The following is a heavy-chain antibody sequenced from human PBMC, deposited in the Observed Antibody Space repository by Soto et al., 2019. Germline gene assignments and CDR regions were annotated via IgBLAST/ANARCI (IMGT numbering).Heavy chain of an antibody. V-gene: IGHV3-23*01. CDR3: AKFCFWSGDYSHTMIAYFVK. CDR2: ISGGGT. CDR1: GFTFSSYA. J-gene: IGHJ4*01. D-gene: IGHD3-3*01. Sequence: QPGGSLRLSCAASGFTFSSYAMSWVRQAPGKGLEWVSTISGGGTYYADSVKGRFTISRDNSKNTLYLQMNSLRVDDAAGYYCAKFCFWSGDYSHTMIAYFVKGGPGTL.